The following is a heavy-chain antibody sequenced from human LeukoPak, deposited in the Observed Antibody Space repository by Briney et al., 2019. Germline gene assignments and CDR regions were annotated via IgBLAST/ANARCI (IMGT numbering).Heavy chain of an antibody. Sequence: SETLSLTCTVSGGSISSSSYYWSWIRQPPGKGLEWIGYIYYSGSTNYNPSLKSRVTISVDTSKNQFSLKLSSVTAADTAVYYCARIRAPSRASWGRGAFDIWGQGTMVTVSS. CDR2: IYYSGST. D-gene: IGHD3-10*01. CDR3: ARIRAPSRASWGRGAFDI. V-gene: IGHV4-61*05. CDR1: GGSISSSSYY. J-gene: IGHJ3*02.